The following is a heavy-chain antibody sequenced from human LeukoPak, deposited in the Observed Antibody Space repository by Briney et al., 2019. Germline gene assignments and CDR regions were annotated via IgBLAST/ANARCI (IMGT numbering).Heavy chain of an antibody. D-gene: IGHD2-15*01. CDR2: ISGGGDRT. J-gene: IGHJ4*02. CDR1: GFTFSSYA. Sequence: GGSLRLSCEASGFTFSSYAMSWVRQAPGKGLEWVSAISGGGDRTYYADSVRGRFSISRDSSKSTLFLQMDSLRAEDTAVYYCAKGRFCTGSGCYSTAPDYWGQGTLVTVSS. V-gene: IGHV3-23*01. CDR3: AKGRFCTGSGCYSTAPDY.